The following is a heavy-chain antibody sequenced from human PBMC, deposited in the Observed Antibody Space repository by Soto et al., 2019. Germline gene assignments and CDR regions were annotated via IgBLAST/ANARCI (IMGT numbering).Heavy chain of an antibody. CDR3: AGHWGYCDTNTCPQYKRFDP. D-gene: IGHD3-16*02. CDR1: GGSFSGYY. CDR2: INYSGST. V-gene: IGHV4-34*01. Sequence: SETLSLTCAVYGGSFSGYYWSWVRQPPGKGLEWIGEINYSGSTNYNPSLRSRVTISVDTSKNQFSLNLNSVTAADTAGYYCAGHWGYCDTNTCPQYKRFDPGGQGTLDIVSS. J-gene: IGHJ5*02.